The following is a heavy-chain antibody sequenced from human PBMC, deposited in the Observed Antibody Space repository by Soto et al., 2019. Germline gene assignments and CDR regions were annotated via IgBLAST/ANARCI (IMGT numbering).Heavy chain of an antibody. J-gene: IGHJ4*02. Sequence: EVQLLESGGGLVEPGGSLRLSCAAAGFTFSSYAMNCVRQAPGKGLEWVSDISGSGDSTHSADSVKGRFTISRDNSKNTLYLQMTSLRAEDTAVDSCPSRSSGWDFDYWGQGTLITVSS. CDR2: ISGSGDST. CDR1: GFTFSSYA. V-gene: IGHV3-23*01. CDR3: PSRSSGWDFDY. D-gene: IGHD6-19*01.